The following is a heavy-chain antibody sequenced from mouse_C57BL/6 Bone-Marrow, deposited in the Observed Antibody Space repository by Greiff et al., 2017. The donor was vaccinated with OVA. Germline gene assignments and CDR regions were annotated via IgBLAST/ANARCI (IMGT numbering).Heavy chain of an antibody. Sequence: VQLKESVAELVRPGASVKLSCTASGFNIQNTYMHWVKQRPEQGLEWIGRIDPANGNTKYAPKFQGKATITADTSSNTAYLQLSSLTSEDTAIYYCARSPNWSWFAYWGQGTLVTVSA. CDR1: GFNIQNTY. D-gene: IGHD4-1*01. J-gene: IGHJ3*01. CDR2: IDPANGNT. CDR3: ARSPNWSWFAY. V-gene: IGHV14-3*01.